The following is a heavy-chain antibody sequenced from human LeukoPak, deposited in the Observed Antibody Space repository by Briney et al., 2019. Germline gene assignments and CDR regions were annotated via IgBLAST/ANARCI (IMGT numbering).Heavy chain of an antibody. J-gene: IGHJ4*02. CDR2: INPSGGST. Sequence: ASVKVSCKASGYTFTSYYMHWVRQAPGQGLEWMEIINPSGGSTRYAQKFQGRVTMTRDMSTSTVYMELSSLRSEDTAVYYCARDPPYDILTGYPSYYFDYWGQGTLVTVSS. CDR1: GYTFTSYY. D-gene: IGHD3-9*01. CDR3: ARDPPYDILTGYPSYYFDY. V-gene: IGHV1-46*01.